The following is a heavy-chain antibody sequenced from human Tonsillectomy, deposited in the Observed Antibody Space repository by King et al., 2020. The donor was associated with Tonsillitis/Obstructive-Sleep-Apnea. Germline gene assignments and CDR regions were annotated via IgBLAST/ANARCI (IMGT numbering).Heavy chain of an antibody. V-gene: IGHV7-4-1*02. CDR3: ARGAGDFWSCPINWFDP. J-gene: IGHJ5*02. D-gene: IGHD3-3*01. Sequence: QLVQSGSELKKPGASVKVSCKASGYTFTSFAMNWVRQAPGQGLEWMGWINTNTGNPTYAQGFTGRFVFSLDTSISTTYLQISSLKAEDTAVYYCARGAGDFWSCPINWFDPWGQGTLVTVSS. CDR2: INTNTGNP. CDR1: GYTFTSFA.